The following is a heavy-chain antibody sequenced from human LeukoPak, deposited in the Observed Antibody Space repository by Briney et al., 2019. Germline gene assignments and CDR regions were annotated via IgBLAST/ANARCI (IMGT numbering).Heavy chain of an antibody. V-gene: IGHV3-21*01. CDR1: GFTFSSYG. J-gene: IGHJ4*02. D-gene: IGHD3-22*01. CDR2: ISSSSSYI. Sequence: GRSLRLSCAASGFTFSSYGMNWVRQAPGKGLEWVSSISSSSSYIYYADSVKGRFTISRDNAKNSLYLQMNSLRAEDTAVYYCATLPPRQYYYDSSGYYPDYWGQGTLVTVSS. CDR3: ATLPPRQYYYDSSGYYPDY.